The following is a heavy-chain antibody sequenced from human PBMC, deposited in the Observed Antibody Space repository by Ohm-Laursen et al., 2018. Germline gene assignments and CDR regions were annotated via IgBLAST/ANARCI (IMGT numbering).Heavy chain of an antibody. Sequence: SLRLSCTASGFIVSNNYMSWVRQAPGKGLEWVSYISSSDSTIYYADSVKGRFTISRDIAKNSLYLQMNSLRAEDTAVYYCARVNRIGLARNQKYYYYGMDVWGQGTTVTVSS. D-gene: IGHD6-19*01. CDR2: ISSSDSTI. V-gene: IGHV3-11*04. J-gene: IGHJ6*02. CDR3: ARVNRIGLARNQKYYYYGMDV. CDR1: GFIVSNNY.